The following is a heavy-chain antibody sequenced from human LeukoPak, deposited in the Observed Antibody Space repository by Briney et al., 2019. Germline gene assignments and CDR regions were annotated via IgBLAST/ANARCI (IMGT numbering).Heavy chain of an antibody. CDR1: GFTFSSYA. D-gene: IGHD5/OR15-5a*01. CDR2: ISGSGGFST. Sequence: GGSLRLSCAASGFTFSSYAMGWVRQAPGKGLEWVSAISGSGGFSTYYADSVKGRFTISRDNSKNTLYLQMNSLRAEDTAVYYCAKSNLRGPPPNIDYWGQGTLVTVSS. CDR3: AKSNLRGPPPNIDY. V-gene: IGHV3-23*01. J-gene: IGHJ4*02.